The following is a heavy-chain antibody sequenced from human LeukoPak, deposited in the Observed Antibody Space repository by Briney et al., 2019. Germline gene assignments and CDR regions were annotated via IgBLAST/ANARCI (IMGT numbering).Heavy chain of an antibody. CDR3: ARANHNDYNYMDV. V-gene: IGHV1-69*13. J-gene: IGHJ6*03. CDR1: GGIFITYA. Sequence: GASVKLSCKASGGIFITYAINWVRQAPGQGLEWMGGIIPMFGAPHYAQKFQGRVTITADESTSTVYMELSSLRSEDTAIYSCARANHNDYNYMDVWGKGTTVTVSS. D-gene: IGHD1-14*01. CDR2: IIPMFGAP.